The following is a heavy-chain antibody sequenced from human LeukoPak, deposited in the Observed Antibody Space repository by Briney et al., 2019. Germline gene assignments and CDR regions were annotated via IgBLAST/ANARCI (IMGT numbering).Heavy chain of an antibody. CDR2: IYYSGST. J-gene: IGHJ5*02. D-gene: IGHD1-7*01. CDR1: GYSISSGYY. Sequence: SETLSLTCTVSGYSISSGYYWSWIRQPPGKGLEWIGYIYYSGSTNYNPSLKSRVTISVDTSKNQFSLKLSSVTAADTAVYYCARDNPGGTRIWLDPWGQGTLVTVSS. V-gene: IGHV4-61*01. CDR3: ARDNPGGTRIWLDP.